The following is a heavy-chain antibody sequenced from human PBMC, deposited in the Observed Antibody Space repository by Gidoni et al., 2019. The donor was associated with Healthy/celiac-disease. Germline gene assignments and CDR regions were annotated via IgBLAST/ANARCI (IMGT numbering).Heavy chain of an antibody. V-gene: IGHV3-30-3*01. CDR2: ISYDGSNE. D-gene: IGHD3-9*01. CDR3: ARKDYDILTGTQGMDV. CDR1: GFTFRSDV. Sequence: QVLLVESGGGVFHPGRSLELSCAAYGFTFRSDVMPGVRQAPGKGLELVAVISYDGSNEYSADSVKGLFTISRDNSKNTLYLQMNSLRAEDTAVYYCARKDYDILTGTQGMDVWGQGTTVTVSS. J-gene: IGHJ6*02.